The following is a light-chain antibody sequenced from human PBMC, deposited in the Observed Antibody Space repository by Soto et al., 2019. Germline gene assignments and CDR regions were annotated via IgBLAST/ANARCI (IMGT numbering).Light chain of an antibody. J-gene: IGKJ1*01. CDR1: QSVSSTY. CDR3: QHYGSSRWT. V-gene: IGKV3-20*01. Sequence: EIVLMQSPGTLSLSPGERATLSCRASQSVSSTYLAWYQQKPGQAPRLRIYGASSRATGIPDRFSGSGSGTDFTLTISRLEPEDFAVYYCQHYGSSRWTFGQGTRVDI. CDR2: GAS.